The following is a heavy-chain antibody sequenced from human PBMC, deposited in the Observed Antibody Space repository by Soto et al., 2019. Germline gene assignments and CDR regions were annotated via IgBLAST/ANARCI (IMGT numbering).Heavy chain of an antibody. CDR2: IKQDGSEK. CDR1: GFTFSSYW. D-gene: IGHD3-3*01. V-gene: IGHV3-7*02. CDR3: ARFPPFGVVPGFDY. Sequence: GGSLRLSCAVSGFTFSSYWMSWVRQAPGKGLEWVANIKQDGSEKYYVDSVKGRFTISRDNAKNSLYLQMNSLRAEDTAVYYCARFPPFGVVPGFDYWGQGTLVTV. J-gene: IGHJ4*02.